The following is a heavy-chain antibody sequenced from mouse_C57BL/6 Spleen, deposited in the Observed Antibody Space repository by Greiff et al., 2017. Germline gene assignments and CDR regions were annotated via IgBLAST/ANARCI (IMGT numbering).Heavy chain of an antibody. J-gene: IGHJ3*01. D-gene: IGHD4-1*02. V-gene: IGHV1-22*01. CDR2: INPNNGGT. CDR3: ARTNWDGAWFAY. CDR1: GYTFTDYN. Sequence: EVQLQQSGPELVKPGASVKMSCKASGYTFTDYNMHWVKQSHGKSLEWIGYINPNNGGTSYNQKFKCKATLTVNKSSSTAYMELRSLTSEDSAVYYCARTNWDGAWFAYWGQGTLVTVSA.